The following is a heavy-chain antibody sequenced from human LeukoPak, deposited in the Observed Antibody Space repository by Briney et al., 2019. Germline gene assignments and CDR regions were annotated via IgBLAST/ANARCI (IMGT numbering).Heavy chain of an antibody. D-gene: IGHD5-18*01. J-gene: IGHJ3*02. CDR3: ARDGDEYSYGYGDAFDI. V-gene: IGHV3-48*01. CDR2: ITGGSYTI. Sequence: GGSLRLSCAASGFTFDDYGMSWVRQAPGKGLEWVSYITGGSYTIYYAQSVRGRFTISRDNAKNSLYLQMNSLRVEDTAVYYCARDGDEYSYGYGDAFDIWGQGTMVTVSS. CDR1: GFTFDDYG.